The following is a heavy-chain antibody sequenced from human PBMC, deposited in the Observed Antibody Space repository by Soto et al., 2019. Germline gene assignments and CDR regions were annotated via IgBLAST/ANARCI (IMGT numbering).Heavy chain of an antibody. Sequence: QVQLVQSGAEVKKPGSSVKVSCLASRGTFNRYAINWVRQAPGHGLEWLGALVPQFGTPNYAQKFQDRVPIVADESTKPTPLELRRPTSEDKAVFYCSRQNRDTPMVPFDVWGQGTLVTVSS. V-gene: IGHV1-69*01. J-gene: IGHJ4*02. CDR1: RGTFNRYA. CDR2: LVPQFGTP. CDR3: SRQNRDTPMVPFDV. D-gene: IGHD5-18*01.